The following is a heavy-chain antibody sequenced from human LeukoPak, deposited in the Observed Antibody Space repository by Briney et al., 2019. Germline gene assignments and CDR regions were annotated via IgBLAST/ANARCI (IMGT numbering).Heavy chain of an antibody. J-gene: IGHJ4*02. D-gene: IGHD2-21*02. CDR1: AFTFSSYA. V-gene: IGHV3-23*01. Sequence: GGSLRLSCAASAFTFSSYAMSWVRQAPGKGREWGLAISGSGGSTYYAVSVKGRLTISRDNSNNTLYLQMTSLRADDPAVHYCARAYCGGDHAICYWGQGTLVTVSS. CDR2: ISGSGGST. CDR3: ARAYCGGDHAICY.